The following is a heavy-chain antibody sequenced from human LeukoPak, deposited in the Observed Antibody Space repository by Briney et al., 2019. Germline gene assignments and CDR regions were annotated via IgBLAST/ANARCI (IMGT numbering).Heavy chain of an antibody. Sequence: SETLSLTCAVYGGSFSGYYWSWIRQPPGKGLEWIGEINHSGSTNYNPSLKSRVTISVDTSKNQFSLKLSSVTAADTAVYYCARGHPVDIVATISGGNWFDPWGQGTLVTVS. V-gene: IGHV4-34*01. D-gene: IGHD5-12*01. CDR2: INHSGST. J-gene: IGHJ5*02. CDR3: ARGHPVDIVATISGGNWFDP. CDR1: GGSFSGYY.